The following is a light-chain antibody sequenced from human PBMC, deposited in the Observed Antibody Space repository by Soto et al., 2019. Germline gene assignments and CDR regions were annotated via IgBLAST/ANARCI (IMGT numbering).Light chain of an antibody. CDR3: QQYNTYWT. CDR1: QSISSW. CDR2: KAS. Sequence: DIPMTQSPSTLSASVGDRVTITCRASQSISSWLAWYQQKPGKAPKLLIYKASSLESGVLSRFSGSGSGTEFTLTISSLQPEDFATYYCQQYNTYWTFGQGTKVEIK. J-gene: IGKJ1*01. V-gene: IGKV1-5*03.